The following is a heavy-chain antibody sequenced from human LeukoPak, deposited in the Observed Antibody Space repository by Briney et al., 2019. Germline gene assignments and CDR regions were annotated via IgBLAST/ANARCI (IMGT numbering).Heavy chain of an antibody. CDR3: ARDHIPYCSGGSCYSQTNWYFDL. J-gene: IGHJ2*01. Sequence: SETLSLTCTVSGDSISRYYWSWIRQSAEEGLEWIGRIYTSGSTNYNPSLKSRVTMSVDTSKNQFSLKLSSVTAADTAVYYCARDHIPYCSGGSCYSQTNWYFDLWGRGTLVTASS. V-gene: IGHV4-4*07. CDR2: IYTSGST. CDR1: GDSISRYY. D-gene: IGHD2-15*01.